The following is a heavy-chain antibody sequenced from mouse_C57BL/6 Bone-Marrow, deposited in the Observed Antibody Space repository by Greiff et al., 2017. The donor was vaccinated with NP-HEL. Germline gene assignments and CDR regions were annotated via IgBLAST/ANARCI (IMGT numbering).Heavy chain of an antibody. J-gene: IGHJ4*01. CDR3: TLTTVVALYYYAMDY. CDR1: GFNIKDYY. V-gene: IGHV14-1*01. D-gene: IGHD1-1*01. Sequence: VQLKESGAELVRPGASVKLSCTASGFNIKDYYMHWVKQRPEQGLEWIGRIDPEDGDTEYAPKFQGKATMTADTSSNTAYLQLSSLTSEDTAVYYCTLTTVVALYYYAMDYWGQGTSVTVSS. CDR2: IDPEDGDT.